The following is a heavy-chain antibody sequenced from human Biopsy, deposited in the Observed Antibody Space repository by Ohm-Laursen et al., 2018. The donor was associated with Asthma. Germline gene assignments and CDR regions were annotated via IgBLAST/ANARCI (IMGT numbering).Heavy chain of an antibody. J-gene: IGHJ4*02. CDR3: AGQYGGNSPPLE. CDR1: GFSFSNFA. D-gene: IGHD4-23*01. CDR2: ISKDASTQ. Sequence: SLRLSCAASGFSFSNFAIHWVRRAPGKGLEWVGVISKDASTQDYADSVKGRFTMARDNSKNTLDLQMNSLREEDTAVYYCAGQYGGNSPPLEWGQGTLVTVSS. V-gene: IGHV3-30*06.